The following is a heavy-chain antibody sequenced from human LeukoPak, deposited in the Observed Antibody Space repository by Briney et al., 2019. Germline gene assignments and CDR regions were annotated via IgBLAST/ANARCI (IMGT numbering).Heavy chain of an antibody. CDR1: GGSISSYY. J-gene: IGHJ4*02. CDR2: IYYTGAT. V-gene: IGHV4-59*01. D-gene: IGHD5-18*01. CDR3: ARAGYSYGTGYYFDY. Sequence: NSSETLSLTRTVSGGSISSYYWSWIRLPPGKGLECIGYIYYTGATYYNPSLKSRVTISLDTSKNQFSLKLSSVTAADAAVYYCARAGYSYGTGYYFDYWGQGALVTVSS.